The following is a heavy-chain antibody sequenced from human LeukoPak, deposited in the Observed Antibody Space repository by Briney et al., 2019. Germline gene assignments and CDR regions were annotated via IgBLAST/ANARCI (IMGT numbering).Heavy chain of an antibody. J-gene: IGHJ6*03. D-gene: IGHD2-2*03. CDR1: GFTVSTNS. Sequence: TGGSLRLSCTVSGFTVSTNSMSWVRQAPGKGLEWIGSIYYSGSTYYNPSLKSRVTISVDTSKNQFSLKLSSVTAADTAVYYCARDFMDPYYYMDVWGKGTTVTVSS. V-gene: IGHV4-39*07. CDR2: IYYSGST. CDR3: ARDFMDPYYYMDV.